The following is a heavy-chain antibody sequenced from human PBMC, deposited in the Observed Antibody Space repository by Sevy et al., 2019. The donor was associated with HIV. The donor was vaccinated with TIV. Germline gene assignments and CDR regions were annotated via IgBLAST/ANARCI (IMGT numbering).Heavy chain of an antibody. V-gene: IGHV3-30*18. Sequence: GGSLRLSCTASGFSFSSYGMHWVRQAPGRGLEWVAVISYDGSIQFYTDSVRGRFTVSRDNSKNTLFMEMNSLRAEDTAVYYCAKDDAYNTQWLRNFFDPWGQGTLVTVSS. CDR1: GFSFSSYG. CDR2: ISYDGSIQ. J-gene: IGHJ5*02. D-gene: IGHD6-19*01. CDR3: AKDDAYNTQWLRNFFDP.